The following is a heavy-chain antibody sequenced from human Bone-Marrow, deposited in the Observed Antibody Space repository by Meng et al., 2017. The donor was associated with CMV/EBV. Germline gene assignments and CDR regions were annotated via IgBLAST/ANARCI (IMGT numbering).Heavy chain of an antibody. CDR3: AKAPRELIIWFDY. CDR2: ISGSGGST. V-gene: IGHV3-23*01. J-gene: IGHJ4*02. D-gene: IGHD1-7*01. CDR1: GFTFSSYA. Sequence: EVLLFESGGGVVQPGGSLGLSCAASGFTFSSYAMSWVRQAPGKGLEWVSAISGSGGSTYYADSVKGRFTISRDNSKNTLYLQMNSLRAEDTAVYYCAKAPRELIIWFDYWGQGTLVTVSS.